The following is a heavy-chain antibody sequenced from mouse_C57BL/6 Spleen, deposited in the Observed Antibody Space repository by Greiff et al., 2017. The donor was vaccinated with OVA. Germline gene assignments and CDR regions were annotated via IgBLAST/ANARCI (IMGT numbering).Heavy chain of an antibody. CDR2: ISSGGSYT. CDR1: GFTFSSYG. Sequence: EVKLEESGGDLVKPGGSLKLSCAASGFTFSSYGMSWVRQTPDKRLEWVATISSGGSYTYYPDSVKGRFTISRDNAKNTLYLQMSSLKSEDTAMYYCARHPSIATVVATPFDYWGQGTTLTVSS. CDR3: ARHPSIATVVATPFDY. V-gene: IGHV5-6*02. D-gene: IGHD1-1*01. J-gene: IGHJ2*01.